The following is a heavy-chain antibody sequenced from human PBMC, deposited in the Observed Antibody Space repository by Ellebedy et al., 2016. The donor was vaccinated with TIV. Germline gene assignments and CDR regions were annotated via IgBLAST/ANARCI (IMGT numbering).Heavy chain of an antibody. CDR3: ARGRGYCSGGSCYSRETKAWYFDY. V-gene: IGHV4-39*07. D-gene: IGHD2-15*01. CDR2: IYYSGST. Sequence: SETLSLTXTVSGGAISSSSYYWGWIRQPPGKGLEWIGSIYYSGSTYYNPSLKSRVTISVDTSKNQFSLKLSSVTAADTAVYYCARGRGYCSGGSCYSRETKAWYFDYWGQGTLVTVSS. CDR1: GGAISSSSYY. J-gene: IGHJ4*02.